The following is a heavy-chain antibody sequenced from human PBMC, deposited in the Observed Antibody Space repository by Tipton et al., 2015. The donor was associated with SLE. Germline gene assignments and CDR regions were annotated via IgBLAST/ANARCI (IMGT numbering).Heavy chain of an antibody. CDR3: ARVGTTVGADY. D-gene: IGHD4-11*01. Sequence: SLRLSCAASGFTFSSYAMNWVRQAPGKGLEWVSYISSSGSTIYYADSVKGRFTISRDNAKNSLYLQMNSLRAEDTAVYYCARVGTTVGADYWGQGTLVTVSS. CDR1: GFTFSSYA. V-gene: IGHV3-48*03. J-gene: IGHJ4*02. CDR2: ISSSGSTI.